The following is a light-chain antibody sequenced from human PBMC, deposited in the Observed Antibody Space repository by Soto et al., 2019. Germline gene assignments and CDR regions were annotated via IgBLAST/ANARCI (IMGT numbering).Light chain of an antibody. V-gene: IGKV3-20*01. J-gene: IGKJ5*01. CDR3: QQYGSLPIT. CDR1: QSVSSH. CDR2: SAS. Sequence: EIVMTQSPATLSVSPGEGATVSCRASQSVSSHLAWYQHKPGQAPRLLIFSASTRAPGIPDRISGSGSGTDFTLTISRLEPEDFAVYYCQQYGSLPITFGQGTRLEIK.